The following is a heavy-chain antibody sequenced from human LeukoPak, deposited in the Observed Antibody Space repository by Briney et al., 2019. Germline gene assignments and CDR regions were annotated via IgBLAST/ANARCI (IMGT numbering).Heavy chain of an antibody. CDR3: ARGYSGYVAYYYYGMDV. D-gene: IGHD5-12*01. J-gene: IGHJ6*02. V-gene: IGHV1-8*01. CDR1: GYTFTSYD. Sequence: ASVKVSCKASGYTFTSYDINWVRQATGQGLEWMGWMNPNSGNTGYAQKFQGRVTMTTDTSTSTAYMELRSLRPDDTAVYYCARGYSGYVAYYYYGMDVWGQGTTVTVSS. CDR2: MNPNSGNT.